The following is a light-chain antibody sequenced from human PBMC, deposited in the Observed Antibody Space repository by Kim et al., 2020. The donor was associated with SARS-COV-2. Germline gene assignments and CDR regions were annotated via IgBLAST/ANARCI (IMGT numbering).Light chain of an antibody. CDR3: QTWGTGLHWV. V-gene: IGLV4-69*01. Sequence: LPYNMSSGQSGVANTWHQTQPEPGPRFMMRLNGDGNYHKADQVADRFSGSYSGAGHYHTISRHQSEDEDDYYCQTWGTGLHWVFGGGTQLTVL. CDR1: SGQSGVA. CDR2: LNGDGNY. J-gene: IGLJ3*02.